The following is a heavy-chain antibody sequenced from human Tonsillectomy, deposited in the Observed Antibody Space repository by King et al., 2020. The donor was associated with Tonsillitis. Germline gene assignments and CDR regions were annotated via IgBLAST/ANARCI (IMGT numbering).Heavy chain of an antibody. V-gene: IGHV4-39*01. J-gene: IGHJ2*01. CDR2: IYYSGST. Sequence: LQLQESGPGLVKPSETLSLTCTVSGGSISSSSYYWGWIRQPPGKGLEWIGSIYYSGSTYYNPSLKSRVTISVDTSKNQFSLKLSSVTAAATAVYYCARLQRITIFGVVTGDWYFDLWGRGTLVTVSS. CDR3: ARLQRITIFGVVTGDWYFDL. CDR1: GGSISSSSYY. D-gene: IGHD3-3*01.